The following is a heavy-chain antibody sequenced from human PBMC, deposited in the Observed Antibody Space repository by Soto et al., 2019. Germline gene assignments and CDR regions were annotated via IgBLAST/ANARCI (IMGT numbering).Heavy chain of an antibody. Sequence: EVQLVESGGGLVQPGGSLRLSCAASGFTFSPFWMHXXXXXXGKGPVWVSRINSDGNSTSYADSVKGRFTISRDNAKNXLXXXMNXXRXXDTAVYYCARGSNHFDYWGQGTLVTVSS. CDR1: GFTFSPFW. CDR2: INSDGNST. CDR3: ARGSNHFDY. V-gene: IGHV3-74*01. J-gene: IGHJ4*02. D-gene: IGHD4-4*01.